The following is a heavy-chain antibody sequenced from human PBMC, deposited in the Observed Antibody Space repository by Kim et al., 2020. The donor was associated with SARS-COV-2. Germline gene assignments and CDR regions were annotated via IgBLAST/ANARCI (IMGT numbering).Heavy chain of an antibody. Sequence: ASVKVSCKASGYTFTSYAMHWVRQAPGQRLEWMGWINAGNGNTKYSQKFQGRVTITRDTSASTAYMELSSLRSEDTAVYYCARLYEDSGIIDIWGQGTMVTVSS. D-gene: IGHD1-1*01. J-gene: IGHJ3*02. CDR2: INAGNGNT. CDR1: GYTFTSYA. CDR3: ARLYEDSGIIDI. V-gene: IGHV1-3*01.